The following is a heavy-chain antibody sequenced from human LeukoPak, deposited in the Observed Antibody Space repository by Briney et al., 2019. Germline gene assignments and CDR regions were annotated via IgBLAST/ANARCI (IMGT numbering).Heavy chain of an antibody. CDR1: GGSISSYY. V-gene: IGHV4-59*01. D-gene: IGHD3-22*01. Sequence: SETLSLTCTVSGGSISSYYWSWIRQPPGKGLEWIGYIYYSGSTNYNPSLKSRVTISVDTSKNQFSLKLSSVTAADTAVYYCASMYYYDSSGEAYYFDYWGQGTLVTVSS. J-gene: IGHJ4*02. CDR3: ASMYYYDSSGEAYYFDY. CDR2: IYYSGST.